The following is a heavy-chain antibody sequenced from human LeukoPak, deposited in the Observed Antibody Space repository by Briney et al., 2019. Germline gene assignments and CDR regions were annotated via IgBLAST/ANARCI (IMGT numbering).Heavy chain of an antibody. V-gene: IGHV1-2*02. D-gene: IGHD3-9*01. J-gene: IGHJ4*02. CDR1: EYIFTDYY. CDR2: INPHSGGT. CDR3: ARGGDNYDILTQ. Sequence: ASMKVSCNASEYIFTDYYIHWVRQAPGQGLEWMGWINPHSGGTNYAQNFQYRVTMTGDTPISTAYMELSRLISDDTAIYYCARGGDNYDILTQWGQGTLVTVSS.